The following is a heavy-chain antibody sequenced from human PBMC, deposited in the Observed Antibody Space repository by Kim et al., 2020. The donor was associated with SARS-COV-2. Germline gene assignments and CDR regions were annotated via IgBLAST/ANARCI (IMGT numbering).Heavy chain of an antibody. Sequence: AQKLQGRVTMTTDTSTSTAYMELRSLRSDDTAVYYCALHVGPPWGGAFDIWGQGTMVTVSS. D-gene: IGHD3-16*01. J-gene: IGHJ3*02. CDR3: ALHVGPPWGGAFDI. V-gene: IGHV1-18*01.